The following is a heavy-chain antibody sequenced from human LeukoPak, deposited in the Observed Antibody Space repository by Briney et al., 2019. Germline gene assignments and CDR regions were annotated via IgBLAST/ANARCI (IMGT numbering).Heavy chain of an antibody. D-gene: IGHD5/OR15-5a*01. Sequence: PGGSLRLSCAASGFTFSSYWMSWVRQAPGKGLEWVANIKQDGSEKYYVGSVKGRFTISRDSAKSSLYLQMNSLRAEDTAVYYCASAAGNSVYWGQGTLVTVSS. V-gene: IGHV3-7*03. CDR2: IKQDGSEK. CDR1: GFTFSSYW. J-gene: IGHJ4*02. CDR3: ASAAGNSVY.